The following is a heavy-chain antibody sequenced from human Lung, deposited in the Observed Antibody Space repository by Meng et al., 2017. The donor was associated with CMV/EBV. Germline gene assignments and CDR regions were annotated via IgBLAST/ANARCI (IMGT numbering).Heavy chain of an antibody. CDR3: AREGITMVRGVIIGRPDY. J-gene: IGHJ4*02. CDR1: GGSFSGYY. V-gene: IGHV4-34*01. Sequence: SETLSLXCAVYGGSFSGYYWSWIRQPPGKGLEWIGEINHSGSTNYNPSLKSRVTISVDTSKNQFSLKLSSVTAADTAVYYCAREGITMVRGVIIGRPDYWGQGXLVTVSS. CDR2: INHSGST. D-gene: IGHD3-10*01.